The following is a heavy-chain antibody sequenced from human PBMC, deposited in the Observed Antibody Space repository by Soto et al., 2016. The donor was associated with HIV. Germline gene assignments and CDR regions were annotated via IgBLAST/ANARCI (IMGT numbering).Heavy chain of an antibody. CDR1: GFIFNDYW. CDR2: VSGDGTTT. Sequence: EVQLVESGGGLVQPGGSLRLSCSASGFIFNDYWMHWVRQVPGKGLLWVSRVSGDGTTTTYADSVKGRFTISRDNARNTLYLQMNSLRAEDTAVYYCARGVVTAPDSLSYWGQGTLVTVSS. D-gene: IGHD6-13*01. V-gene: IGHV3-74*03. CDR3: ARGVVTAPDSLSY. J-gene: IGHJ4*02.